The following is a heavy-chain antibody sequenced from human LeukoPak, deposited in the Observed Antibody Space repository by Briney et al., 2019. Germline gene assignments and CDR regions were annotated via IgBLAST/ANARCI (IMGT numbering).Heavy chain of an antibody. CDR1: GFTVSSNS. CDR2: IGGRGGST. CDR3: AKQGRDWLRDYYYYMDV. V-gene: IGHV3-23*01. D-gene: IGHD3-9*01. J-gene: IGHJ6*03. Sequence: GGSLRLSCTVSGFTVSSNSMSWVRQAPGKGLEWVSTIGGRGGSTYYADSVKGRFTISRDNSKNTLYLQMNSLRAEDTAVYYCAKQGRDWLRDYYYYMDVWGKGTTVTISS.